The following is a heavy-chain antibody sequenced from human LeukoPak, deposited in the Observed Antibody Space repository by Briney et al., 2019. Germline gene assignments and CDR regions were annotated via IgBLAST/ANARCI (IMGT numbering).Heavy chain of an antibody. J-gene: IGHJ6*03. D-gene: IGHD4-17*01. Sequence: GRSLRLSCAASGFTFDDYAMHWVRQAPGKGLEWVSGISWNSGSIGYADSVKGRFTISRDNAKNSLYLQMNSLRAEDTALYYCAKDSTVSPFFYYYMDVWGKGTTVTVSS. CDR2: ISWNSGSI. CDR3: AKDSTVSPFFYYYMDV. CDR1: GFTFDDYA. V-gene: IGHV3-9*01.